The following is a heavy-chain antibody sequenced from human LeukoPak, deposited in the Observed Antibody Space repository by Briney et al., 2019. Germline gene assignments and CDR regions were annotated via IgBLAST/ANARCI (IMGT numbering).Heavy chain of an antibody. CDR1: GLTVSIYT. CDR2: ISYDGTNK. Sequence: PGGSLRLSCAASGLTVSIYTMHWVRQASGKGLEWVALISYDGTNKYYADSVKGRFTISRDNSKSTLYLQMNSLRAEDTAVYYFARAVGDCSGGSCYSELDYWGQGALVTVSS. D-gene: IGHD2-15*01. J-gene: IGHJ4*02. CDR3: ARAVGDCSGGSCYSELDY. V-gene: IGHV3-30*01.